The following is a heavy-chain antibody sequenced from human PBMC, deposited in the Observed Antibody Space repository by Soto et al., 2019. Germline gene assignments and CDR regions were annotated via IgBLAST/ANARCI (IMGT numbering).Heavy chain of an antibody. CDR2: ISGSGGST. J-gene: IGHJ6*03. D-gene: IGHD2-2*01. V-gene: IGHV3-23*01. CDR1: GFTFSSYA. Sequence: PGGSLRLSCAASGFTFSSYAMSWVRQAPGKGLEWVSAISGSGGSTYYADSVKGRFTISRDNSKNTLYLQMNSLRAEDTAVYYCAKGRMTVVVPAANLAGYYMDVWGKGTTVTVSS. CDR3: AKGRMTVVVPAANLAGYYMDV.